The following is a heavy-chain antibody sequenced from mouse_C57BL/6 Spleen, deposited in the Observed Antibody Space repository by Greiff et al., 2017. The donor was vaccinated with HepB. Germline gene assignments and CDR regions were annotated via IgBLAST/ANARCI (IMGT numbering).Heavy chain of an antibody. CDR2: ISSGGDYI. J-gene: IGHJ1*03. V-gene: IGHV5-9-1*02. Sequence: EVMLVESGAGLVKPGGSLKLSCAASGFTFSSYAMSWVRQTPEQRLEWVAYISSGGDYIYYADTVKGRFTIYRDNASNTLYLQMSRLKSEDTAMYYCTRESHYYGSSYWYCDVWGTGTTVTVSS. CDR1: GFTFSSYA. D-gene: IGHD1-1*01. CDR3: TRESHYYGSSYWYCDV.